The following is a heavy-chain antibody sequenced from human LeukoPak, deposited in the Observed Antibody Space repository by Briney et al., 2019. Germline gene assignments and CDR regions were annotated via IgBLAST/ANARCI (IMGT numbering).Heavy chain of an antibody. J-gene: IGHJ5*02. V-gene: IGHV3-7*01. CDR3: AGTPVGAITP. CDR2: IKQDGSEM. CDR1: GFTFSSYW. Sequence: GGSLRLSCAASGFTFSSYWMTWFRQAPGKGLEWVANIKQDGSEMYYVDSVKGRFTISRDNAKNSLYLQMNSLRVEDTAVYYCAGTPVGAITPWGQGSLVTVSS. D-gene: IGHD1-26*01.